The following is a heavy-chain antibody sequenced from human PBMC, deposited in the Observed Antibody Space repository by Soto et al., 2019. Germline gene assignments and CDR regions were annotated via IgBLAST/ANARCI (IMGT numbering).Heavy chain of an antibody. CDR3: AREVVVVPAAIDYYYYGMDV. V-gene: IGHV1-18*01. CDR2: ISAYNGNT. CDR1: GYTFTSYG. D-gene: IGHD2-2*01. J-gene: IGHJ6*02. Sequence: EASVKVSCKASGYTFTSYGISWVRQAPGQGLEWMGWISAYNGNTNYAQKLQGRVTMTTDTSTSTAYMELRSLRSDDTAVYYCAREVVVVPAAIDYYYYGMDVWGQGTTVTVSS.